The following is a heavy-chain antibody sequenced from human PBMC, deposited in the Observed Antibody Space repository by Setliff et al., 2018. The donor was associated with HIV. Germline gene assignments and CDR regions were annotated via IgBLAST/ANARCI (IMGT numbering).Heavy chain of an antibody. CDR2: IYTSGST. J-gene: IGHJ4*02. D-gene: IGHD3-22*01. CDR3: ARGKISPRGVVLIDY. CDR1: GGSISSGSYY. V-gene: IGHV4-61*02. Sequence: PSETLSLTCTVSGGSISSGSYYWSWIRQPAGKGLEWIGRIYTSGSTNYNPSLKSRVTISADTPKNQFSLKLSSVTAADTAVYYCARGKISPRGVVLIDYWGQGTLVTVSS.